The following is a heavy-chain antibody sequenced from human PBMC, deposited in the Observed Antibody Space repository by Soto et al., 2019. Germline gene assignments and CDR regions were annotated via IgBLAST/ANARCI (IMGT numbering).Heavy chain of an antibody. J-gene: IGHJ5*02. CDR1: GFTVSSNY. Sequence: GGSLRLSCAASGFTVSSNYMSWVRQAPGKGLEWVSVIYSGGSTYYADSVKGRFTISRDNSKNTLYLQMNSLRAEDTAVYYCASGTGTIFGWFDPWGQGTLVTVSS. CDR3: ASGTGTIFGWFDP. CDR2: IYSGGST. V-gene: IGHV3-66*01. D-gene: IGHD1-7*01.